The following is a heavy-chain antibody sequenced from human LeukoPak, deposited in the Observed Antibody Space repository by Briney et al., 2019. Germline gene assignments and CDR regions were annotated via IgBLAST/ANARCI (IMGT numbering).Heavy chain of an antibody. D-gene: IGHD3-22*01. CDR3: AIMPYDSSGYSQY. V-gene: IGHV3-21*01. CDR1: GFTFSSYS. CDR2: ISSSSSYI. Sequence: PGGSLRLSCAASGFTFSSYSMNWVRQAPGKGLEWVSSISSSSSYIYYADSVRGRFTISRDNAKNSLFLQMNSLGAGDTAVYYCAIMPYDSSGYSQYWGQGTLVTVSS. J-gene: IGHJ4*02.